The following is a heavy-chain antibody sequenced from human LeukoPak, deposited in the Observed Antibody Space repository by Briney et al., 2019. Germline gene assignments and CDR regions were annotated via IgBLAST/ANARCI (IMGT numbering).Heavy chain of an antibody. V-gene: IGHV4-61*02. Sequence: SETLSLTCTVSGGSISSGSYYWSWIRQPAGKGLEWIGRIYTSGSTNYNPSLKSRVTISVDTSKNQFSLKLSSVTAADTAVYYCASSDWLLDAFDIWGQGTMVTVSS. D-gene: IGHD3/OR15-3a*01. CDR1: GGSISSGSYY. J-gene: IGHJ3*02. CDR2: IYTSGST. CDR3: ASSDWLLDAFDI.